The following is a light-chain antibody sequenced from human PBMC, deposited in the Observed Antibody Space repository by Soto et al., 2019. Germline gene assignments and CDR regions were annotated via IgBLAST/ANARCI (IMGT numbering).Light chain of an antibody. J-gene: IGLJ2*01. CDR2: RNN. CDR1: SSNIGSNY. CDR3: RGWDDSLSGPV. Sequence: QSVLTQPPSASGTPGQRVNISCSGSSSNIGSNYVYWYRQFPGTAPKLLIQRNNQRPSGVPARFSGSKSGTSASLAISGLRSEDEADYYCRGWDDSLSGPVFGGGTKLTVL. V-gene: IGLV1-47*01.